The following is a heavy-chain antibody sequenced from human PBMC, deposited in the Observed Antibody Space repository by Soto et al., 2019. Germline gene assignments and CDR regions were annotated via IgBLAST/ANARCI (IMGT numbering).Heavy chain of an antibody. J-gene: IGHJ5*02. Sequence: EVQLLESGGGLLQPGGSLRLSCAASGFIFSNYAMSWVRQAPGKGLEWVSVISGSGGITYYADSVKGRFTISRDNSKNTLYLQINSLRADDTAVYYCARTTSLIMRVRWCDTWGQGTLVTVSS. CDR3: ARTTSLIMRVRWCDT. V-gene: IGHV3-23*01. D-gene: IGHD2-8*01. CDR2: ISGSGGIT. CDR1: GFIFSNYA.